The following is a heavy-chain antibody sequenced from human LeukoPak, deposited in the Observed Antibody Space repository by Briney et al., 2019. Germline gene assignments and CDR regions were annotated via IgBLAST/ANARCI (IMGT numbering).Heavy chain of an antibody. J-gene: IGHJ4*02. CDR1: GFTFRSFA. D-gene: IGHD4-17*01. Sequence: GGSLRLSCAASGFTFRSFAMHWVRQAPGKGLEWVAAIWYDGSNKHYADSVKGRFTISRDNSKNTLFLQMNSLRAEDTAVYYCARASGDYGEYFDYWGQGTLVTVSS. V-gene: IGHV3-33*01. CDR3: ARASGDYGEYFDY. CDR2: IWYDGSNK.